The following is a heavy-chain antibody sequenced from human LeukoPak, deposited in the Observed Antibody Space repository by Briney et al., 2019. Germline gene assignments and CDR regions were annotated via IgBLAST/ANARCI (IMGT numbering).Heavy chain of an antibody. V-gene: IGHV3-30*18. Sequence: PGGSLRLSCAASGFTFSSYGMHWVRQAPGKGLEWVAVISYDGSNKHYADSVKGRFTISRDNSKNTLYLQMNSLRAEDTAVYYCAKDRGYCSGGSCLYFDYWGQGTLVTVSS. D-gene: IGHD2-15*01. J-gene: IGHJ4*02. CDR1: GFTFSSYG. CDR2: ISYDGSNK. CDR3: AKDRGYCSGGSCLYFDY.